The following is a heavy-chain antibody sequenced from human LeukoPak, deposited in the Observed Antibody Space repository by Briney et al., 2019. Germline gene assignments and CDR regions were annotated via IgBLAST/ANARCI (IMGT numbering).Heavy chain of an antibody. CDR3: AKDLSPMTTVAYFDY. CDR2: ISGSGGST. Sequence: GSLRLSCAASGFTFSSYAMSWVRQAPGKGLEWVSAISGSGGSTYYADSVKGRFTISRDNSKNTLYLQMNSLRAEDTAVYYCAKDLSPMTTVAYFDYWGQGTLVTVSS. J-gene: IGHJ4*02. CDR1: GFTFSSYA. D-gene: IGHD4-23*01. V-gene: IGHV3-23*01.